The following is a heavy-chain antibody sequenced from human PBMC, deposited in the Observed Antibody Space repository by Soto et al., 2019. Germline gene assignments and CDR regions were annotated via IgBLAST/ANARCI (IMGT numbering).Heavy chain of an antibody. CDR3: ARAHCSGVISSSVQHWFYP. D-gene: IGHD2-15*01. CDR2: MYHSGST. Sequence: QVQLQESGPGLVKPSGTLSLTCAVSGGSISSSNWWSWVRQPPGKGLEWIGEMYHSGSTNHNPSLKPRAPISVATSTTHFPLTLSSVTAAAPALYSCARAHCSGVISSSVQHWFYPWGQATLVTVSS. CDR1: GGSISSSNW. J-gene: IGHJ5*02. V-gene: IGHV4-4*02.